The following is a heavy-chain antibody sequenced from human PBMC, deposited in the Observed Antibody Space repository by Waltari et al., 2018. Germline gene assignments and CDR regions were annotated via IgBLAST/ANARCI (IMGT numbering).Heavy chain of an antibody. J-gene: IGHJ4*02. CDR1: GYTFSDYY. CDR3: ARAPDFDT. CDR2: DNPYSGCT. V-gene: IGHV1-2*02. Sequence: QVQLVQSGAEVKKPGASVKVSCKASGYTFSDYYMHWVRQAPGQGLEWMAWDNPYSGCTYSAQKFQGRVTMTRDTSISTAYMELSGLTSDDTAVYYCARAPDFDTWGQGTQVTVSS.